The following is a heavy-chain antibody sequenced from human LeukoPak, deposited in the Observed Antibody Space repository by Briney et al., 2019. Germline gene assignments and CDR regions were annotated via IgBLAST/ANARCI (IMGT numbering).Heavy chain of an antibody. CDR3: ASSGGDYVSSFTDY. Sequence: ASAKVSCKASGYTFTGYYMHWVRQAPGQGLEWMGWINPNSGGTNYAQKFQGWVTMTRDTSISTAYMELSRLRSDDTAVYYCASSGGDYVSSFTDYWGQGTLVTVSS. D-gene: IGHD2-21*02. CDR2: INPNSGGT. CDR1: GYTFTGYY. J-gene: IGHJ4*02. V-gene: IGHV1-2*04.